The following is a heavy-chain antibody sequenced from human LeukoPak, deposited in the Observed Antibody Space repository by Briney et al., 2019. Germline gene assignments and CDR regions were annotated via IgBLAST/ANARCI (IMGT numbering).Heavy chain of an antibody. CDR2: IKQDGSDK. Sequence: PGGSLRLSCAASGFTFSSYWMSWVRQAPEKGLQWVANIKQDGSDKYYVDSVKGRFTISRDNAKNSLNLQMSSLRAEDTAVYYCAREGLWVGPDSGKTRHPYWEIWGQGTMVTVSS. V-gene: IGHV3-7*04. D-gene: IGHD2-21*01. J-gene: IGHJ3*02. CDR1: GFTFSSYW. CDR3: AREGLWVGPDSGKTRHPYWEI.